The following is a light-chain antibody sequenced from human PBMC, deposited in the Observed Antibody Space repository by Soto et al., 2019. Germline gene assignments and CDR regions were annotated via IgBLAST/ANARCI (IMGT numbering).Light chain of an antibody. V-gene: IGKV3-15*01. CDR1: QSVRSN. CDR3: QQYNNWPPYT. Sequence: ETVMTQSPATLSVSPGERVTLSCRASQSVRSNLAWYQQKLGQAPRLLIYGASTRPTGIPARFSGSGSETDFTLTISSLQSEDFAIYYCQQYNNWPPYTFGQGTKLEIK. J-gene: IGKJ2*01. CDR2: GAS.